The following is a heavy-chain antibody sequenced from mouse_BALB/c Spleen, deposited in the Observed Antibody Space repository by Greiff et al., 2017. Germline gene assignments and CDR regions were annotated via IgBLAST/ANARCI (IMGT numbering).Heavy chain of an antibody. Sequence: QVTLKESGPGILQPSQTLSLTCSFSGFSLSTSGMGVSWIRQPSGKGLEWLAHIYWDDDKRYNPSLKSRLTISKDTSRNQVFLKITSVDTADTATYYCARSWIYYGYDGYAMDYWGQGTSVTVSS. CDR2: IYWDDDK. CDR1: GFSLSTSGMG. CDR3: ARSWIYYGYDGYAMDY. J-gene: IGHJ4*01. V-gene: IGHV8-12*01. D-gene: IGHD2-2*01.